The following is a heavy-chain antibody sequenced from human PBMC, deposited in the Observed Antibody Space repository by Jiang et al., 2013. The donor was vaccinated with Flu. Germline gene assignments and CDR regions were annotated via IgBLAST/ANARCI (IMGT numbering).Heavy chain of an antibody. D-gene: IGHD2-21*01. CDR3: ATTSILWWVVGMDV. J-gene: IGHJ6*02. CDR1: GGSFSGYY. V-gene: IGHV4-34*01. Sequence: LLKPSETLSLTCAVYGGSFSGYYWSWIRQPPGKGLEWIGEINHSGSTNYNPSLKSRVTISVDTSKNQFSLKLSSVTAADTAVYYCATTSILWWVVGMDVWGQGTTVTVSS. CDR2: INHSGST.